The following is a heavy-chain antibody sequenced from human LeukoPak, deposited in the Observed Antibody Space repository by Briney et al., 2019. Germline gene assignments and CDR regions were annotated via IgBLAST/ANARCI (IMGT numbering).Heavy chain of an antibody. D-gene: IGHD1-26*01. CDR2: ITSTSSYM. J-gene: IGHJ6*03. Sequence: GGSLRLSCAASGFTFSSYSMNWVRQAPGKGLEWVSSITSTSSYMYYADSVKGRFTISRDNAQNSLYLHMSSLRAEDTAVYYCARDPYSGGYGDDYYYYMDVWGKGTTVTISS. V-gene: IGHV3-21*01. CDR3: ARDPYSGGYGDDYYYYMDV. CDR1: GFTFSSYS.